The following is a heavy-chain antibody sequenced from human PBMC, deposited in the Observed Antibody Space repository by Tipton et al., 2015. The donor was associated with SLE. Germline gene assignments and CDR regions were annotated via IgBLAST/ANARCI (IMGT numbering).Heavy chain of an antibody. CDR1: GFIFSSYN. Sequence: LRLSCATSGFIFSSYNMSWVRQAPGKGLEWIGHIDYTGKTDYNPSLKTRVTITVDPSKNQFSLNLGSVTAGDTAIYYCARDKVIRTIYSNYYYFDLWGRGTLVTVSS. V-gene: IGHV4-59*01. J-gene: IGHJ2*01. CDR3: ARDKVIRTIYSNYYYFDL. D-gene: IGHD4-11*01. CDR2: IDYTGKT.